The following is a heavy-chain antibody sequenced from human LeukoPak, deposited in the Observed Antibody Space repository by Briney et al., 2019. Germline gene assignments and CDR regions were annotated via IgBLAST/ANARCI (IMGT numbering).Heavy chain of an antibody. CDR3: AKDIERAIAVAGSY. J-gene: IGHJ4*02. Sequence: GGSLRLSCAASGFTLDDYAMHWVRQAPGKGLEWVSLISGDGGSTYYADSVKGRFTISRDNSKNSLYLQMNSLRTEDTALYYCAKDIERAIAVAGSYWGQGTLVTVSS. V-gene: IGHV3-43*02. D-gene: IGHD6-19*01. CDR1: GFTLDDYA. CDR2: ISGDGGST.